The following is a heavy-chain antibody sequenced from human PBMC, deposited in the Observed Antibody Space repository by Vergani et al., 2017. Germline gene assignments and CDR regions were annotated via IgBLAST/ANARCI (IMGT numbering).Heavy chain of an antibody. V-gene: IGHV3-30*03. CDR2: ISYDGNKK. Sequence: QVQLVESGGGEVQPGRSLRLSCSAAGFPFSDYGVHWVRQAPGKGLEWVSVISYDGNKKNYADSVKGRFTISRDNSKNSLYLQMNGLRVEDTAVYYCARDRPGSSAPYFDYWGRGSLVTVSS. J-gene: IGHJ4*02. D-gene: IGHD6-6*01. CDR1: GFPFSDYG. CDR3: ARDRPGSSAPYFDY.